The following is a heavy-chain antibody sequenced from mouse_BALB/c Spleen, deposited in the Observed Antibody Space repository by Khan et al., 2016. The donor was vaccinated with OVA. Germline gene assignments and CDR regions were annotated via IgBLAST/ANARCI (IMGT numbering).Heavy chain of an antibody. CDR1: GYSITSNYA. CDR2: ISYSGST. V-gene: IGHV3-2*02. Sequence: EVQLVESGPGLVKPSQSLSLTCTVTGYSITSNYAWNWIRQFPGNKLEWMGYISYSGSTNYNPSLKSRISITRDTSTNQFFLQLNSVTTEDTATYYCARGNYYGYALDYWGQGTSITVSS. J-gene: IGHJ4*01. CDR3: ARGNYYGYALDY. D-gene: IGHD1-1*01.